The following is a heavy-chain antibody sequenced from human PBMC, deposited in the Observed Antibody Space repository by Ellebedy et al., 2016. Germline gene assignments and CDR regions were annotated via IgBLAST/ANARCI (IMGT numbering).Heavy chain of an antibody. CDR3: ARGPVTLTAAGTLYLGLDV. Sequence: SETLSLTXAVYGGSFSGYYWSWIRQPPGKGLEWIGEINHSGSTNYNPSLKSRVTISVDTSKNQFSLKLSSVTAADTAVYYCARGPVTLTAAGTLYLGLDVWGRGTTVTVSS. CDR2: INHSGST. V-gene: IGHV4-34*01. D-gene: IGHD6-25*01. J-gene: IGHJ6*02. CDR1: GGSFSGYY.